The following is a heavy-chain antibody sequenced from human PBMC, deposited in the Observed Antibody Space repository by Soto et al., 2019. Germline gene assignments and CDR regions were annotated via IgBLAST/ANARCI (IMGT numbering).Heavy chain of an antibody. CDR2: ISAYNGNT. Sequence: QVQLVQSGAEVKKPGASVKVSCKASGYTFTSYGISWVRQAPGQGLEWMGWISAYNGNTNYAQKLQGRVTMTTDTATSTAYMELRSLRSDDTAVYYCARDLSSPVSGVYYYGMDVWGQGTTVTVSS. D-gene: IGHD2-2*01. J-gene: IGHJ6*02. CDR1: GYTFTSYG. V-gene: IGHV1-18*01. CDR3: ARDLSSPVSGVYYYGMDV.